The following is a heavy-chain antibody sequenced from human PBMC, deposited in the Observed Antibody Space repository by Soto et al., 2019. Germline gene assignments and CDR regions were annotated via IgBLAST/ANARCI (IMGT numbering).Heavy chain of an antibody. Sequence: QVQLVESRGGVVQPGRSLRLSCAASGFTFSSYGMHWVRQAPGKGLEWVAVISYDGSNKYYADSVKGRFTISRDNSKNTLYLQMNSLRAEDTAVYYCALSSGGNSVFDYWGQGTLVTVSS. CDR1: GFTFSSYG. D-gene: IGHD2-21*02. J-gene: IGHJ4*02. CDR2: ISYDGSNK. V-gene: IGHV3-30*03. CDR3: ALSSGGNSVFDY.